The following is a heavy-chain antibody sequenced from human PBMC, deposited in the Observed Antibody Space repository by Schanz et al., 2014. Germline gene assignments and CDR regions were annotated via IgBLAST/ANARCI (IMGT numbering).Heavy chain of an antibody. CDR1: GGSFSGYW. V-gene: IGHV4-34*01. J-gene: IGHJ4*02. CDR2: VNHGGYT. D-gene: IGHD1-7*01. CDR3: ATWSGTRLFHN. Sequence: QVQLQQWGAGLLKPSETLSLTCAFSGGSFSGYWWTWVRQSPGKGLEWIGEVNHGGYTNYNPSLKSRVTVSGDMSKKQSTLSLSSVTAADTAAYYCATWSGTRLFHNWGQGTLVTVSS.